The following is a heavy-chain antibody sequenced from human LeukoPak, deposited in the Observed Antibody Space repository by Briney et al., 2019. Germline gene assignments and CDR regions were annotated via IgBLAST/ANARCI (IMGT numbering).Heavy chain of an antibody. J-gene: IGHJ5*02. D-gene: IGHD3-10*01. V-gene: IGHV1-69*05. CDR1: GGTFSSYA. Sequence: SVKVSCKASGGTFSSYAISLVRQAPGQGLEWMGGIIPIFGTANYAQKFQGRVTITTDESTSTAYMELSSLRSEDTAVYYCARAFKVVRGVIINNWFDPWGQGTLVTVSS. CDR3: ARAFKVVRGVIINNWFDP. CDR2: IIPIFGTA.